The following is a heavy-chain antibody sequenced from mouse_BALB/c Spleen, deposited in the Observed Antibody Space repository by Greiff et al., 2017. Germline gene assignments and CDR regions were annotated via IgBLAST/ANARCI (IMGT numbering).Heavy chain of an antibody. CDR3: ARSQIHYYGSFAY. CDR1: GDSITSGY. D-gene: IGHD1-2*01. CDR2: ISYSGST. J-gene: IGHJ3*01. Sequence: EVQLQQSGPSLVKPSQTLSLTCSVTGDSITSGYWNWIRKFPGNKLEYMGYISYSGSTYYNPSLKSRISITRDTSKNQYYLQLNSVTTEDTATYYCARSQIHYYGSFAYWGQGTLVTVSA. V-gene: IGHV3-8*02.